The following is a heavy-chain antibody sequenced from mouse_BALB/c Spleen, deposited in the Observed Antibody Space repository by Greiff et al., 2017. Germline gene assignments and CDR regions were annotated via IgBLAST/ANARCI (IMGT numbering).Heavy chain of an antibody. V-gene: IGHV1S29*02. J-gene: IGHJ2*01. D-gene: IGHD3-1*01. CDR2: IYPYNGGT. CDR3: ARGGLSPFDY. CDR1: GYTFTDYN. Sequence: EVKLQQSGPELVKPGASVKISCKASGYTFTDYNMHWVKQSHGKSLEWIGYIYPYNGGTGYNQKFKSKATLTVDNSSSTAYMELRSLTSEDSAVYYCARGGLSPFDYWGQGTTLTVSS.